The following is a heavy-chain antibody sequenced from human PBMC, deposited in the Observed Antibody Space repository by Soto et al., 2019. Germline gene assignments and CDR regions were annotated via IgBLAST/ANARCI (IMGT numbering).Heavy chain of an antibody. CDR1: GASIDSSDW. CDR3: ARAGGNFDP. CDR2: IFHEGNI. V-gene: IGHV4-4*02. J-gene: IGHJ5*02. Sequence: PSETLSLTCAVSGASIDSSDWWNWVRQTPEKGLEWIGEIFHEGNIIYNPSLKSRVTISVDTSKSQFSLKLSSMTAADTAVYYCARAGGNFDPWGQGTLVTVSS.